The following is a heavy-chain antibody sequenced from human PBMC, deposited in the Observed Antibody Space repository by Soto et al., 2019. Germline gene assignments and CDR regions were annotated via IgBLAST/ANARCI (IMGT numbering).Heavy chain of an antibody. Sequence: GGSLRLSCAATGFMFGTYWMSWVRQAPGKGLEWVANIKHDGNEKYYADSVKGRFTVSRDNVKNFLHLQMSSLRGDDTGVYFCVRATLSWGHYYFRGLDVWGQGNTV. CDR3: VRATLSWGHYYFRGLDV. CDR2: IKHDGNEK. V-gene: IGHV3-7*01. CDR1: GFMFGTYW. D-gene: IGHD3-22*01. J-gene: IGHJ6*02.